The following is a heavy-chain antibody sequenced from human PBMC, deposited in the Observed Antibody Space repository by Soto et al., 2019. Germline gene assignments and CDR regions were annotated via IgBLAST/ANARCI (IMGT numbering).Heavy chain of an antibody. CDR1: GFTFSSYP. Sequence: QVQLVESGGGVVQPGRSLRLSCAASGFTFSSYPMDWVRQAPGKGLEWVAVISYDGTNEHYADSVKGRFTISRDNSKNTLYLQMNSLRAEDTAVYYCARPCLHSSNPHYYYYGMDVWGQGTTVTVSS. CDR3: ARPCLHSSNPHYYYYGMDV. V-gene: IGHV3-30-3*01. CDR2: ISYDGTNE. J-gene: IGHJ6*02. D-gene: IGHD6-13*01.